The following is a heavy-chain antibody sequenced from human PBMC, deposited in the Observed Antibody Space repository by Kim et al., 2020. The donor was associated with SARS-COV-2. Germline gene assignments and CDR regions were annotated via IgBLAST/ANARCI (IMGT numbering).Heavy chain of an antibody. CDR1: GGSISSYY. V-gene: IGHV4-59*01. Sequence: SETLSLTCTVSGGSISSYYWSWIRQPPGKGLEWIGYIYYSGSTNYNPSLKSRVTISVDTSKNQFSLKLSSVTAADTAVYYCARSPSTVVTPNYFDYWGQGTLVTVSS. J-gene: IGHJ4*02. CDR2: IYYSGST. D-gene: IGHD4-17*01. CDR3: ARSPSTVVTPNYFDY.